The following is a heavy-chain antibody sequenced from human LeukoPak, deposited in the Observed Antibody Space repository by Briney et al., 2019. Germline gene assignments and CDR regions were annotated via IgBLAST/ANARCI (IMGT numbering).Heavy chain of an antibody. CDR2: ISSSSSYI. V-gene: IGHV3-21*04. D-gene: IGHD5-18*01. J-gene: IGHJ3*02. Sequence: GGSLRLSCAASGFTFSSYSMNWVRQAPGKGLEWVSSISSSSSYIYYADSVKGRFTISRDNAKNSLYLQMNSLRSEDTAVYYCAVGYSYGPDAFDIWGQGTMVTVSS. CDR1: GFTFSSYS. CDR3: AVGYSYGPDAFDI.